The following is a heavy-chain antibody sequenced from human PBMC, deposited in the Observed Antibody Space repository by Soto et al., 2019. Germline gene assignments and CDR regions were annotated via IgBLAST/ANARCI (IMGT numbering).Heavy chain of an antibody. V-gene: IGHV4-59*08. D-gene: IGHD3-10*01. J-gene: IGHJ6*02. Sequence: QVQLQESGPGLVKPSETLSLTCTISGGPMNNYYCSWFRQPRGQGLEWIGYMGYNGFTRYNPSLRSQVAISLDTAKNQVSLNLSSVTAADTAHYYCARQGFGELHGLVDVWGQGITVTVSS. CDR1: GGPMNNYY. CDR2: MGYNGFT. CDR3: ARQGFGELHGLVDV.